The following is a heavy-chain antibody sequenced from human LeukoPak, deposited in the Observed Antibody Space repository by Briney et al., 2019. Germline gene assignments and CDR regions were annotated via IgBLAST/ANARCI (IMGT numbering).Heavy chain of an antibody. D-gene: IGHD5/OR15-5a*01. J-gene: IGHJ6*03. CDR2: ISGRDSII. CDR3: VRGSTYYYYYMDV. V-gene: IGHV3-11*01. CDR1: GFTFSDYY. Sequence: GGSLRLSCAASGFTFSDYYMSWIGQAPGKGLEGLSYISGRDSIIDYAESVKGRFTISRDNAKNSLYLQMNSLGAEDSAVYYCVRGSTYYYYYMDVWGEGTTVTVSS.